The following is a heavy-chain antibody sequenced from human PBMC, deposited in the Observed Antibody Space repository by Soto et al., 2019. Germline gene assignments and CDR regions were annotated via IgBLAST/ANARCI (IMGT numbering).Heavy chain of an antibody. Sequence: QVQLQESGPGLVKPSQTLSLTCTVSGDSISSGGYFWSWIRQHPGKGLEWIGYIHYSGRTYYNPSLKSRLTISVDTSKNQFSLRLSSVTAADTAVYYCARGRYNYGRPLFDYWGQGTLVTASS. V-gene: IGHV4-31*03. CDR1: GDSISSGGYF. J-gene: IGHJ4*02. CDR3: ARGRYNYGRPLFDY. CDR2: IHYSGRT. D-gene: IGHD5-18*01.